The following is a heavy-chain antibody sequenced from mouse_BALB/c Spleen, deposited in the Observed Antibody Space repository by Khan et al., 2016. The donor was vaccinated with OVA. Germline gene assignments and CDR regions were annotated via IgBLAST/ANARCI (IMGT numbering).Heavy chain of an antibody. D-gene: IGHD2-1*01. V-gene: IGHV5-12-1*01. J-gene: IGHJ4*01. CDR2: ISSGGGST. CDR1: GFAFSSYD. Sequence: EVRLVESGGGLVKPGGSLKLSCAASGFAFSSYDMSWVRQTPEKRLEWVAYISSGGGSTYYPDTVKGRVTISRDHAKNTLYLQMSSLKAEDTAMFYCARGWGGNFYYAMDYWGQGTSVTVSS. CDR3: ARGWGGNFYYAMDY.